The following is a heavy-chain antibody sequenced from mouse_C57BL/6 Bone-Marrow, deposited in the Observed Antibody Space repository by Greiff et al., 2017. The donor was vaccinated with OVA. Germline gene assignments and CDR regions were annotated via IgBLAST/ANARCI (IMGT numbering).Heavy chain of an antibody. D-gene: IGHD1-1*01. CDR2: IWSDGST. J-gene: IGHJ4*01. CDR1: GFSLTSYG. Sequence: VQLVESGPGLVAPSQSLSITCTVSGFSLTSYGVHWVRQPPGTGLEWLVVIWSDGSTTYNSALKSRLSISKDNSKSQVFLKMNSLQTDDTAMYYCARPLYYYGREAYAMDYWGQGTSVTVSS. CDR3: ARPLYYYGREAYAMDY. V-gene: IGHV2-6*03.